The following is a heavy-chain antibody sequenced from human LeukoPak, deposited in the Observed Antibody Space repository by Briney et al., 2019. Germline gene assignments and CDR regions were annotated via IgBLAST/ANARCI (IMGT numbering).Heavy chain of an antibody. CDR3: ARGDYDFWSGPTHYDY. V-gene: IGHV3-74*01. CDR2: INTDGSST. D-gene: IGHD3-3*01. Sequence: GGSLRLSCAASGFTFSSYGMHWVRQAPGKGLVWVSRINTDGSSTSYADSVKGRVTISRDNAKNTLYLQMNSLRAEDTAVYYCARGDYDFWSGPTHYDYWGQGILVTVSS. J-gene: IGHJ4*02. CDR1: GFTFSSYG.